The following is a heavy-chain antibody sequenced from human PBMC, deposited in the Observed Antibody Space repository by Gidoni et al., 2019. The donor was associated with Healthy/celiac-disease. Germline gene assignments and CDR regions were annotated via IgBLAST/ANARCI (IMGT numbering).Heavy chain of an antibody. CDR1: GFTFSDYY. J-gene: IGHJ4*02. D-gene: IGHD3-10*01. V-gene: IGHV3-11*06. CDR2: IGSSSSYT. CDR3: ARVGYGSGSYKVPY. Sequence: QVQLVESGGGSVKPGGSLRLSCAASGFTFSDYYMSWIRQAPGKGLEWVSYIGSSSSYTNYADSVKGRFAISRDNAKNSLYLQMNSLRAEDTAVYYCARVGYGSGSYKVPYWGQGTLVTVSS.